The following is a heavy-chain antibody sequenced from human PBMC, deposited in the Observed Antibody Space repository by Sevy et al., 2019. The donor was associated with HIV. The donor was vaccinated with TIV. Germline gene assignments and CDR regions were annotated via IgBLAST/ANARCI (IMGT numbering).Heavy chain of an antibody. CDR3: ATRRTDSSIHYFDY. CDR2: FDPEDGET. J-gene: IGHJ4*02. CDR1: GYTLTELS. V-gene: IGHV1-24*01. D-gene: IGHD3-22*01. Sequence: ASVKVSCKVSGYTLTELSMHWVRQAPGKGLEWMGGFDPEDGETIYAQTFQGRVTMTEDTSTDTAYMELSSLRSEDTAVYYCATRRTDSSIHYFDYWGQGTLVTVSS.